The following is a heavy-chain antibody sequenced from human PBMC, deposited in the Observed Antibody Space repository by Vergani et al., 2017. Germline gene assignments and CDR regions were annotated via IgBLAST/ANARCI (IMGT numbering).Heavy chain of an antibody. D-gene: IGHD3-22*01. Sequence: QVQLQESGPGLVKPSETLSLTCTVSGGSISSGGYYWSWIRQHPGKGLEWIGYIYYSGSTYYNPSLKSRVTISVDTSKNQFSLKLSSVTAADTAVYYCARGDDRVVALLDYWGQGTLVTVSS. CDR3: ARGDDRVVALLDY. CDR1: GGSISSGGYY. CDR2: IYYSGST. V-gene: IGHV4-31*03. J-gene: IGHJ4*02.